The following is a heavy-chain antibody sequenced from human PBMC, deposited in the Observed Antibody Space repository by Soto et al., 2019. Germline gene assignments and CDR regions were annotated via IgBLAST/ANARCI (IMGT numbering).Heavy chain of an antibody. J-gene: IGHJ5*02. D-gene: IGHD6-6*01. CDR1: GYTFTGYY. CDR3: ARVANRSLGSSSSDGWFDP. CDR2: INPNSGGT. Sequence: GASVKVSCKASGYTFTGYYMHWVRQAPGQGLEWMGWINPNSGGTNYAQKFRGWVTMTRDTSISTAYMELSRLGSDDTAVYYCARVANRSLGSSSSDGWFDPWGQGTLVTVSS. V-gene: IGHV1-2*04.